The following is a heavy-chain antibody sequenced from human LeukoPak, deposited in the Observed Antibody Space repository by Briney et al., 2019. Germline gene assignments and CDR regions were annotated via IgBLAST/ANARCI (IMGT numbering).Heavy chain of an antibody. CDR3: ARLEYYYVSGNYYKLFDY. D-gene: IGHD3-10*01. CDR2: ISSSSSTI. CDR1: GFTFSSYS. V-gene: IGHV3-48*02. J-gene: IGHJ4*02. Sequence: GGSLRLSCAASGFTFSSYSMNWVRQAPGKGLEWVSYISSSSSTIYYADSVKGRFTISRDNAKNSLYLQMNSLRDEDTAVYYCARLEYYYVSGNYYKLFDYWGQGTLVTVCS.